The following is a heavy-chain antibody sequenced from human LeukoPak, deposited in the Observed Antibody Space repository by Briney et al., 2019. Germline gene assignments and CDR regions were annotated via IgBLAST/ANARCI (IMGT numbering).Heavy chain of an antibody. D-gene: IGHD6-19*01. J-gene: IGHJ4*02. CDR3: ARGPYSSGCRN. Sequence: ASVKVSCKASGYTFTGYYTHWVRQAPGQGLEWMGWINPNSDGTNYAQKFQGRVTMTRDTSISTAYMELSRLRSDDTAVYYCARGPYSSGCRNWGQGTLVTVSS. V-gene: IGHV1-2*02. CDR2: INPNSDGT. CDR1: GYTFTGYY.